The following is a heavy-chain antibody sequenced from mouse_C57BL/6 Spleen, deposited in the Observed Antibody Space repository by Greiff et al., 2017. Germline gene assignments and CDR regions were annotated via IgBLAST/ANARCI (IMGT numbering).Heavy chain of an antibody. Sequence: QVQLQQSGAELVKPGASVKLSCKASGYTFTSYWMHWVKQRPGRGLEWIGRIDPNRGGTKYNEKFKSKATLTVDKPSSTAYMQLSSLTSEDSAVYYCARCRHYGSRDYAMDYWGQGTSVTVSS. V-gene: IGHV1-72*01. D-gene: IGHD1-1*01. J-gene: IGHJ4*01. CDR3: ARCRHYGSRDYAMDY. CDR1: GYTFTSYW. CDR2: IDPNRGGT.